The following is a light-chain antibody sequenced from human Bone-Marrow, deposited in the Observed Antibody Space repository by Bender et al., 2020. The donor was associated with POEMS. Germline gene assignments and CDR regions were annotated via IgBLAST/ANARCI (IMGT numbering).Light chain of an antibody. Sequence: QSALTQPRSVSGSPGQSVTLSCTGTGSDVGGYNSVSWYQQHPGKAPKLMIYEGSKRPSGVSNRFSGSKSGNTASLTISGLQAEDEADYYCCLYAGSSTLVFGGGTKLTVL. CDR1: GSDVGGYNS. CDR2: EGS. CDR3: CLYAGSSTLV. J-gene: IGLJ2*01. V-gene: IGLV2-23*01.